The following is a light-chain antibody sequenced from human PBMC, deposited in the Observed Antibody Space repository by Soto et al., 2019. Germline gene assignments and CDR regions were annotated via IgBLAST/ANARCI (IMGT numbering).Light chain of an antibody. CDR2: WAS. CDR3: QQYYSTPPT. J-gene: IGKJ1*01. CDR1: QNVLYSSNNNNY. Sequence: DIVMTQSLDSLAVSLGERATINCKSSQNVLYSSNNNNYLAWYQQKPGQPPKLLIYWASTRESGVPDRFSGSGSGTDFTLTISSLQAEDVAVYYCQQYYSTPPTFGQGTKVEIK. V-gene: IGKV4-1*01.